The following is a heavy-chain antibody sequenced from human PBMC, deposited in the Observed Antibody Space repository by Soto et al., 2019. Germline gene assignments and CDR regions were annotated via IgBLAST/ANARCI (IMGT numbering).Heavy chain of an antibody. Sequence: GGTLRLSCAASGFSVSSSDKSWVRQLPGEGLEWVSVIYSGGSTHDADYVKGRFSVSRDTSKSTVDLQMNSLRVDDTAVYYCGTASRKDYHFAVDVWGQGTAVTVSS. CDR2: IYSGGST. CDR3: GTASRKDYHFAVDV. CDR1: GFSVSSSD. J-gene: IGHJ6*02. V-gene: IGHV3-53*01.